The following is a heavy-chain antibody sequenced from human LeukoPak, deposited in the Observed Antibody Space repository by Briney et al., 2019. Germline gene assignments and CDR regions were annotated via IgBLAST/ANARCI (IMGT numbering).Heavy chain of an antibody. J-gene: IGHJ4*02. Sequence: SVKVSCKASGGTFSSYAISWVRQAPGQGLEWMGRIIPILGIANYAQKFQGRVTITADKSTSTAYMELSSLRSEDAAVYYCAGASAAAPDYFDYWGQGTLVTVSS. CDR2: IIPILGIA. D-gene: IGHD6-13*01. CDR3: AGASAAAPDYFDY. CDR1: GGTFSSYA. V-gene: IGHV1-69*04.